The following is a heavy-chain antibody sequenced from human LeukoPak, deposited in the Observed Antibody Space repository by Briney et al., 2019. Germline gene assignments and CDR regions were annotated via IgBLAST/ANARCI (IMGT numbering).Heavy chain of an antibody. CDR3: ARGNGFCSGGRCYPGAFDI. Sequence: GGSLRLSCAASGFTFSSYGMHWVRQAPGKGLEWVAVISYDGSNKYYADSVKGRFTISRDNAKNSLYLQMNSLRAEDTALYYCARGNGFCSGGRCYPGAFDIWGQGTTVTVSS. V-gene: IGHV3-30*03. J-gene: IGHJ3*02. CDR1: GFTFSSYG. CDR2: ISYDGSNK. D-gene: IGHD2-15*01.